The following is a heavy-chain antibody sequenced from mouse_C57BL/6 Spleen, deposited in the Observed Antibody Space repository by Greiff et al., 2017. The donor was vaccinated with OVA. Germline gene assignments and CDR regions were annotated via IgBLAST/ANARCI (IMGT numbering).Heavy chain of an antibody. CDR3: TRGATVVATRVSFDY. CDR1: GYTFTDYE. D-gene: IGHD1-1*01. CDR2: IDPETGGT. V-gene: IGHV1-15*01. J-gene: IGHJ2*01. Sequence: QVQLQQSGAELVRPGASVTLSCKASGYTFTDYEMHWVKQTPVHGLEWIGAIDPETGGTAYNQKFKGKAILTADKSSSTAYMELRSLTSEDSAVYYCTRGATVVATRVSFDYWGQGTTLTVSS.